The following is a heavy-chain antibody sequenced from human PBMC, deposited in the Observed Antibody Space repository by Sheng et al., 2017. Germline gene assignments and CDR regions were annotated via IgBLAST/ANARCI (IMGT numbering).Heavy chain of an antibody. CDR2: INHSGST. V-gene: IGHV4-34*01. CDR1: GGSFSGYY. Sequence: QVQLQQWGAGLLKPSETLSLTCAVYGGSFSGYYWSWIRQPPGKGLEWIGEINHSGSTNYNPSLKSRVTISVDTSKNQFSLKLSSVTAADTAVYYCARFLSIEAPGIAAAGIDYWGQGTLVTVSS. CDR3: ARFLSIEAPGIAAAGIDY. J-gene: IGHJ4*02. D-gene: IGHD6-13*01.